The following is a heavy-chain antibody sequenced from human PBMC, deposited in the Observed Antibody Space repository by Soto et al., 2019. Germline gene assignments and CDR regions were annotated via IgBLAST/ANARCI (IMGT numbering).Heavy chain of an antibody. CDR3: ARVHLVRTSSYYCGMDV. V-gene: IGHV3-21*06. CDR1: GFPVSNYR. J-gene: IGHJ6*02. CDR2: SSGSGKDT. Sequence: SLSLSCAPSGFPVSNYRMNWARGAAGQGQKGVASSSGSGKDTYYPDSVKSRFTISRDNAESSLVLQMSSLTVDDTAVYHCARVHLVRTSSYYCGMDVWGPGTTVTVSS. D-gene: IGHD6-6*01.